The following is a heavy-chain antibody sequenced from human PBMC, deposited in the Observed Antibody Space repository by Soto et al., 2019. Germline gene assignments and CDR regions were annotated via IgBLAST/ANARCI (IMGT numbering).Heavy chain of an antibody. CDR3: ASGKGSWYFEL. CDR1: GFTFSSYW. D-gene: IGHD1-26*01. V-gene: IGHV3-74*02. J-gene: IGHJ2*01. Sequence: EVQLVESGGGLVQPGGSLRLSCAASGFTFSSYWMHWVRQAPGKGLVWVSRLKSDGSSTAYADSVKGRITISRDNAKNTRYMQVNSLSSEDAAVYYCASGKGSWYFELWVRGTLVTVSS. CDR2: LKSDGSST.